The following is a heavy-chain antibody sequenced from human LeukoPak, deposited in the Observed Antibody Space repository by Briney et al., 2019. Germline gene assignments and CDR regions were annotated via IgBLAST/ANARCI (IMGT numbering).Heavy chain of an antibody. CDR2: IYYSGST. J-gene: IGHJ6*03. CDR3: ARRLAKRSYYMDV. V-gene: IGHV4-39*01. Sequence: SETLSLTCTVSGGSSSSSSYYWGWLRQPPGKGLEWIGSIYYSGSTYYNPSLKSRVTISIDTSRNQFSLKLSSVTAADTAVYYCARRLAKRSYYMDVWGKGTTVTVSS. CDR1: GGSSSSSSYY.